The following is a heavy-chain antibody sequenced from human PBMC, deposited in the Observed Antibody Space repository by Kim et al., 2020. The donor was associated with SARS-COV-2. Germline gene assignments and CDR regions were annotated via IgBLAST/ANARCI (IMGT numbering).Heavy chain of an antibody. D-gene: IGHD3-16*01. J-gene: IGHJ3*02. Sequence: SETLSLTCTVSGGSISSYYWSWIRQPPGKGLEWIGYIYYSGSTNYNPSLKSRVTISVDTSKNQFSLKLSSVTAADTAVYYCARLGELLDAFDIWGQGTMVTVSS. CDR1: GGSISSYY. CDR3: ARLGELLDAFDI. V-gene: IGHV4-59*08. CDR2: IYYSGST.